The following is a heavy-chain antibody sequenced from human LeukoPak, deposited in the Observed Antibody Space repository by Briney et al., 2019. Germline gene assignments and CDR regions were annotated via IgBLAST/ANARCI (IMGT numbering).Heavy chain of an antibody. CDR2: ISSSGSTI. Sequence: PGGSLRLSCAASGFTFSDYYMSWIRQAPGKGLEWVSYISSSGSTIYYADSVKGRFTISRDNAKNSLYLQMNSLRAEDTAVYYCARDGVYLDYVWGSYRPKTGESFDAWGQGTLVTVSS. CDR1: GFTFSDYY. J-gene: IGHJ5*02. D-gene: IGHD3-16*02. CDR3: ARDGVYLDYVWGSYRPKTGESFDA. V-gene: IGHV3-11*04.